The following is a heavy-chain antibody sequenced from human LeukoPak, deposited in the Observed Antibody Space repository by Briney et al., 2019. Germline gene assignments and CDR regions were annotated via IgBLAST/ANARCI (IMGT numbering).Heavy chain of an antibody. CDR2: IFPGDSDT. Sequence: GESLKISCKGSGYSFTSYWIGWVRQMPGKGLEWMGIIFPGDSDTRYSPSFQGQVTISADKSISTAYLQCSSLEASDTAIYYCVRGYCSGGSCFFDAFDIWGQGTMVTVSS. CDR3: VRGYCSGGSCFFDAFDI. D-gene: IGHD2-15*01. V-gene: IGHV5-51*01. J-gene: IGHJ3*02. CDR1: GYSFTSYW.